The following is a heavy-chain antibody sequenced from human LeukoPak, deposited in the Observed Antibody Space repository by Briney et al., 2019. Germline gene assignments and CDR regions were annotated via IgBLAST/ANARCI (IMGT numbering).Heavy chain of an antibody. CDR1: GFSLSTSGMC. J-gene: IGHJ4*02. CDR3: ARAPRRDGYNFVDYFDY. V-gene: IGHV2-70*11. CDR2: IDWDDDK. Sequence: SGPALVKPTQTLKLTCTFSGFSLSTSGMCVHWIRQPPGKALEWLARIDWDDDKHYSTSLKTRLSISKDASKNQVDLTMTNMDPVDTATYYCARAPRRDGYNFVDYFDYWGQGALVTVSS. D-gene: IGHD5-12*01.